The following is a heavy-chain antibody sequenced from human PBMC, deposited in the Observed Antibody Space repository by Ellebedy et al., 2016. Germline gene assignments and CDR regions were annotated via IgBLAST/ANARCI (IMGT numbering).Heavy chain of an antibody. CDR2: IYTSGST. CDR1: GGSISSGSYY. V-gene: IGHV4-61*02. J-gene: IGHJ4*02. D-gene: IGHD3-3*01. Sequence: SETLSLXCTVSGGSISSGSYYWSWIRQPAGKGLEWIGRIYTSGSTNYNPSLKSRVTMSVDTSKNQFSLKLSSVTAADTAVYYCARTDFWSGYHTIDYWGQGTLVTVSS. CDR3: ARTDFWSGYHTIDY.